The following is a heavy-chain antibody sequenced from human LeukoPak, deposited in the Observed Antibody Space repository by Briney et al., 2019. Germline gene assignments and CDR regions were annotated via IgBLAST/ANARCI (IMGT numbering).Heavy chain of an antibody. J-gene: IGHJ4*02. V-gene: IGHV4-59*01. CDR1: GGSPSSYY. D-gene: IGHD6-13*01. CDR2: IYYSGST. CDR3: ARDTDSSSFDY. Sequence: SETLSLTCTVSGGSPSSYYWSWIRQPPGKGLEWIGYIYYSGSTNFNPSLKSRVTISVDTSKNQFSLKLSSVTAADTAVYYCARDTDSSSFDYWGQGTLVTVSS.